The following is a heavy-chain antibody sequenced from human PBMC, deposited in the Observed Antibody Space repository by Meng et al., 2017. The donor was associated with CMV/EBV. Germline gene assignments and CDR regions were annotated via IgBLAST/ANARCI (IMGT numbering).Heavy chain of an antibody. CDR3: ARVRRDIHFDY. D-gene: IGHD2-15*01. CDR2: ISGSGGST. J-gene: IGHJ4*02. Sequence: GESLKISCAASGFTFSSYAMSWVRQAPGKGLEWVSAISGSGGSTYYADSVKGRFTISRDNSKNTLYLQMNSLRAEDTAVYYCARVRRDIHFDYWGQGTLVTVSS. V-gene: IGHV3-23*01. CDR1: GFTFSSYA.